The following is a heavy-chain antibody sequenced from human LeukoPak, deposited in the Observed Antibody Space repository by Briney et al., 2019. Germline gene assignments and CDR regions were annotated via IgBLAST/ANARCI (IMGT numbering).Heavy chain of an antibody. CDR2: IYPVDSDT. D-gene: IGHD4-23*01. CDR3: ARRRGYGGKGHDAFDI. Sequence: GESLNISCKGSGYSFTCYWIGWVRQMPGKGLECMGIIYPVDSDTRYIPSFQGQVTISADKTISTAYLQWSSLKASDTAMYYCARRRGYGGKGHDAFDIWGQGTMVTVSS. CDR1: GYSFTCYW. J-gene: IGHJ3*02. V-gene: IGHV5-51*01.